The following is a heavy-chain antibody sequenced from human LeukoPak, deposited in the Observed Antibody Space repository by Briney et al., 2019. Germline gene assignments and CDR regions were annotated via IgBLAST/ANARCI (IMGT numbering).Heavy chain of an antibody. CDR2: LDPEDGET. J-gene: IGHJ4*02. V-gene: IGHV1-24*01. CDR3: ARALDRWFDF. Sequence: ASVKVSCTVSGYSFTGFSIHWVRQAPGKGLEWMGNLDPEDGETIYAQKFQGRVTMTRDTSTSTVYMELSSLRSEDTAVFYCARALDRWFDFWGQGTLVTVSS. CDR1: GYSFTGFS. D-gene: IGHD5-24*01.